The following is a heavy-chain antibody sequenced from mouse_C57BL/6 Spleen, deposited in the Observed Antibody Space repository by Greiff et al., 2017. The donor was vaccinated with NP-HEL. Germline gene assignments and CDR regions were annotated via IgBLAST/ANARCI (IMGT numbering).Heavy chain of an antibody. CDR2: ISDGGSYT. Sequence: EVMLVESGGGLVKPGGSLKLSCAASGFTFSSYAMSWVRQTPEKRLEWVATISDGGSYTYYLANVKGRFTISRDNDKNNLYLQMSHLKSEDTAMYYCARGDYGGFAYWGQGTLVTVSA. CDR3: ARGDYGGFAY. D-gene: IGHD2-4*01. J-gene: IGHJ3*01. CDR1: GFTFSSYA. V-gene: IGHV5-4*03.